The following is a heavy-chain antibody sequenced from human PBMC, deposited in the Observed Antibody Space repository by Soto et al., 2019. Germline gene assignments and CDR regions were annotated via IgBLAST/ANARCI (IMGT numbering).Heavy chain of an antibody. CDR3: ARHPPGVGIQLGYGMDV. CDR1: GGSISSSSYY. V-gene: IGHV4-39*01. J-gene: IGHJ6*02. Sequence: SETLSLTCTVSGGSISSSSYYWGWIRQPPGKGLEWIGSIYYSGSTYYNPSLKSRVTISVDTSKNQFSLKLSSVTAADTAVYYCARHPPGVGIQLGYGMDVWGQGTTVTVSS. D-gene: IGHD5-18*01. CDR2: IYYSGST.